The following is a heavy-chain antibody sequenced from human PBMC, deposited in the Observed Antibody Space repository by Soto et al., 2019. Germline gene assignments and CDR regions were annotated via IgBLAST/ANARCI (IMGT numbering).Heavy chain of an antibody. CDR3: AKPGGYDILTGYYNSNWFDP. D-gene: IGHD3-9*01. CDR2: ISYDGSNK. J-gene: IGHJ5*02. Sequence: LRLSCAASGFTFSSYGMHWVRQAPGKGLEWVAVISYDGSNKYYADSVKGRFTISRDNSKNTLYLQMNSLRAEDTAVYYCAKPGGYDILTGYYNSNWFDPWGQGTLVTVSS. V-gene: IGHV3-30*18. CDR1: GFTFSSYG.